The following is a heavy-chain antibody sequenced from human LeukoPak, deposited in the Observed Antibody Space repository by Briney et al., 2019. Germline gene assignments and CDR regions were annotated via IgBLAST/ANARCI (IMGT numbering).Heavy chain of an antibody. J-gene: IGHJ4*02. Sequence: GGSLRLSCAASGFTVSSNYMSWVRQAPGKGLEWVSVIYSGGSTYYADSVKGRFAISRHNSKNTLYLQMNSLRAEDTAVYYCARGSGYYDSSGAFDYWGQGTLVTVSS. V-gene: IGHV3-53*04. CDR3: ARGSGYYDSSGAFDY. CDR2: IYSGGST. CDR1: GFTVSSNY. D-gene: IGHD3-22*01.